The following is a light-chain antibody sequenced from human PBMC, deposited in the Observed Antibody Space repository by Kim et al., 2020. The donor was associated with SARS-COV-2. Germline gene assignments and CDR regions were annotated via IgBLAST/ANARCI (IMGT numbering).Light chain of an antibody. CDR3: QAWDSSTAV. CDR1: KLGDKY. J-gene: IGLJ1*01. CDR2: QDS. V-gene: IGLV3-1*01. Sequence: SVSQEQTASITCSGDKLGDKYACWYQQRPGQSPVLVIYQDSKRPSGIPERFSGSNSGNTATLTISGTQAMDEADYYCQAWDSSTAVFGTGTKVTVL.